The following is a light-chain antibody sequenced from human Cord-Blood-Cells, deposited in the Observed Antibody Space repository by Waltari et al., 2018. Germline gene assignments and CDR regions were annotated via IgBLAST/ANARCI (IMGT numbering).Light chain of an antibody. CDR1: QGISSY. J-gene: IGKJ2*03. Sequence: DIQLTQSPSFLSASVGDRVTITCRASQGISSYLAWYQQKPGKAPKLLIYAASTLQSGVPSRFSGSGSGTEFTLTIRSLQAEYFATNYCQQLNSYPPFSFGQGTKLESK. CDR2: AAS. V-gene: IGKV1-9*01. CDR3: QQLNSYPPFS.